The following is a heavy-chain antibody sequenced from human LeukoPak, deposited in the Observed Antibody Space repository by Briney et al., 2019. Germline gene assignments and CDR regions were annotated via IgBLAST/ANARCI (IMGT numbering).Heavy chain of an antibody. V-gene: IGHV4-30-2*01. Sequence: SETLSLTCIVSGDPLSSGGYYWSWIRQPPGKVLEWIGYIHHSGSTYYNPSLKSRVTISVDRSKNQFSLNLSSVTAADTAVYYCARTSDSASTPYYFYYMDVWGKGTTVTVSS. CDR1: GDPLSSGGYY. J-gene: IGHJ6*03. D-gene: IGHD2-15*01. CDR3: ARTSDSASTPYYFYYMDV. CDR2: IHHSGST.